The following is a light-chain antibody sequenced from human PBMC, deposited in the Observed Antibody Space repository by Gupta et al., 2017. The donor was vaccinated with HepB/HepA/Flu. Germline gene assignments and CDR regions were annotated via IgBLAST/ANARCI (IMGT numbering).Light chain of an antibody. CDR3: HQDCSSPFT. Sequence: EIVLTQSPGTLSLSPGERATLSCRASQSVSSSYLAWYQQKPGQAPRLLIYGASSRATGIPDRFSGSGSGTDFTLTISRLEPEDFAVYYCHQDCSSPFTFGPGTKVDIK. CDR2: GAS. J-gene: IGKJ3*01. V-gene: IGKV3-20*01. CDR1: QSVSSSY.